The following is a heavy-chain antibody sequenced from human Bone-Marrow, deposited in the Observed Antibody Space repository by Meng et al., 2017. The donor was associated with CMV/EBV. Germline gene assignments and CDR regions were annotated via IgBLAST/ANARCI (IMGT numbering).Heavy chain of an antibody. CDR3: ARDGRPPKTPFGVAPQGYFDL. CDR1: GFTVSSNY. CDR2: IYSGGST. J-gene: IGHJ2*01. Sequence: GGSLRLSCAASGFTVSSNYMSWVRQAPGKGLEWVSVIYSGGSTYYADSVKGRFTISRDNSKNTLYLQMNSLRAEDTAVYYCARDGRPPKTPFGVAPQGYFDLWGRGTLVTVSS. D-gene: IGHD3-3*01. V-gene: IGHV3-53*01.